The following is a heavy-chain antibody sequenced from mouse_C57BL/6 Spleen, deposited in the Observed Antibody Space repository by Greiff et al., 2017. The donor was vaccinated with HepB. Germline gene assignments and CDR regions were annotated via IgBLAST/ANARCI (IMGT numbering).Heavy chain of an antibody. CDR3: ARAYALYAMDY. V-gene: IGHV1-82*01. CDR1: GYAFSSSW. CDR2: IYPGDGDT. Sequence: VQLQQSGPELVKPGASVKISCKASGYAFSSSWMNWVKQRPGKGLEWIGRIYPGDGDTNYNGKFKGKATLTADKSSSTAYMQLSSLTSEDSAVYFCARAYALYAMDYWGQGTSVTVSS. J-gene: IGHJ4*01. D-gene: IGHD6-5*01.